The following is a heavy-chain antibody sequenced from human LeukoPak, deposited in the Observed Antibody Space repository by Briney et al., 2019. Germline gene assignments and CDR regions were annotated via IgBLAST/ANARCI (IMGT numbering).Heavy chain of an antibody. Sequence: SVKVSCKASGGTFSSYAISWVRQAPGQGLEWMGGIIPIFGTANYAQKFQGRVTITTDESTSTAYMELSSLRSDDTAVYYCARLLRFLEWLSPEGPFDYWGQGTLVTVSS. D-gene: IGHD3-3*01. CDR3: ARLLRFLEWLSPEGPFDY. J-gene: IGHJ4*02. CDR1: GGTFSSYA. V-gene: IGHV1-69*05. CDR2: IIPIFGTA.